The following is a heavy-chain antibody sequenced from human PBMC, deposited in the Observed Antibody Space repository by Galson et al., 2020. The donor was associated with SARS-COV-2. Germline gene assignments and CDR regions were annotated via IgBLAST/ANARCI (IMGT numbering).Heavy chain of an antibody. J-gene: IGHJ6*03. V-gene: IGHV3-33*01. Sequence: ELDAGGSLRLSCAASGFTFSSYGMHWVRQAPGKGLEWVAVIWYDGSNNYYADSVKGRFTISRDNSKNTLYLQMHSLRAEDTAVYYCARSLTYYYMDVWGKGTTVTVSS. CDR3: ARSLTYYYMDV. CDR2: IWYDGSNN. CDR1: GFTFSSYG.